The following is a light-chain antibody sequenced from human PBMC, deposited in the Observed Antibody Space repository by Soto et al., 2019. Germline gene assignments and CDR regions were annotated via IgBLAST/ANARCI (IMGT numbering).Light chain of an antibody. CDR2: DAS. V-gene: IGKV1-5*01. CDR3: QQYDTYSPWT. J-gene: IGKJ1*01. Sequence: DIQMTQSPSTLSASVGDRVTITCRASQSINTWLAWYQQKPGKAPKLLIYDASTLKIGVPSRFSGSGSGTEFTLTISSLQPDDVATYYCQQYDTYSPWTFGRGTRVEIK. CDR1: QSINTW.